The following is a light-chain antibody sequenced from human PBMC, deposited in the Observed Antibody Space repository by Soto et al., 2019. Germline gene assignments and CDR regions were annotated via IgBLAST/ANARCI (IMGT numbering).Light chain of an antibody. CDR3: QVWDTSTFHPI. Sequence: SYELTQSPSVSVAPGRTARIACEGNNIGTKSVHWYQQRPGQAPVVVVYYDSDRPSGIPERFSGSNSGNTATLTISSVEAVDEADYYCQVWDTSTFHPIFGGVTKLTVL. V-gene: IGLV3-21*04. J-gene: IGLJ2*01. CDR1: NIGTKS. CDR2: YDS.